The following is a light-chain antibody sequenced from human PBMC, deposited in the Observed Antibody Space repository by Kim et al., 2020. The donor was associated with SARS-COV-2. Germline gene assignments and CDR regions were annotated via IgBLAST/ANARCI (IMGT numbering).Light chain of an antibody. V-gene: IGKV1-39*01. CDR2: AAS. J-gene: IGKJ2*01. CDR3: QQSYSTPYT. Sequence: GDRVTITCRASQSISSYLNWYQQKPGKAPKLLMYAASSLQSGVPSRFSGGGSGTDFTLTISSLQPEDFATYHCQQSYSTPYTFGQGTKLEI. CDR1: QSISSY.